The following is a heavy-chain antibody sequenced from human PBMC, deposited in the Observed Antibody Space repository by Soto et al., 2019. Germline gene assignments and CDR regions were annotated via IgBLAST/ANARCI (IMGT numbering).Heavy chain of an antibody. Sequence: NPSETLSLTCAVSGGSISSGGYSWSWIRQPPGKGLEWIGYIYHSGSTYYNPSLKSRVTISVDRSKNQFSLKLSSVTAADTAVYYCARDPSGSYYLDYWGQGTLVTVSS. V-gene: IGHV4-30-2*01. J-gene: IGHJ4*02. CDR3: ARDPSGSYYLDY. CDR1: GGSISSGGYS. D-gene: IGHD1-26*01. CDR2: IYHSGST.